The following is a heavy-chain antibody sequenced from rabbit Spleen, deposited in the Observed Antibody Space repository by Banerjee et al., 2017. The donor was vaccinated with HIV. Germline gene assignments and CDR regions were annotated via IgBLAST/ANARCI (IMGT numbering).Heavy chain of an antibody. CDR3: MRAPYAGIGVYCYAQNL. CDR1: GSDISGYR. D-gene: IGHD4-2*01. V-gene: IGHV1S25*01. J-gene: IGHJ4*01. Sequence: QEPLKESGGGLVTPGGTLTLTCTASGSDISGYRIGWVRQAPGKGLESIGFANIGGSTYYASWVNGRFTISKTSTTVDLKMTSLTAADTAAYFCMRAPYAGIGVYCYAQNLWGPGTLVTVS. CDR2: ANIGGST.